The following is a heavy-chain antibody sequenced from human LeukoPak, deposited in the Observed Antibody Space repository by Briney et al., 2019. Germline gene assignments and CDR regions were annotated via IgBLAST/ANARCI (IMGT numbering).Heavy chain of an antibody. D-gene: IGHD6-19*01. CDR1: GFTFSSYG. CDR2: IWYDGSNK. Sequence: PGRSLRLSCAASGFTFSSYGMHWVRQAPGKGLEWVAVIWYDGSNKCYADSVKGRFTISRDNSKNTLYLQMNSLRAEDTAVYYCAREHSSGWSQFSFDYWGQGTLVTVSS. J-gene: IGHJ4*02. V-gene: IGHV3-33*01. CDR3: AREHSSGWSQFSFDY.